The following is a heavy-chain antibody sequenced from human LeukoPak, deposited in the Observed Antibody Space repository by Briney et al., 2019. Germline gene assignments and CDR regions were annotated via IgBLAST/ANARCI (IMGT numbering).Heavy chain of an antibody. D-gene: IGHD4-11*01. J-gene: IGHJ4*02. CDR3: AKHYDNSNYGLDY. V-gene: IGHV3-11*01. Sequence: GGSLRLSCAASGFTFSDYYMSWIRQAPGKGLEWVSYISSSGSTIYYADSVKGRFTISRDNAKNSLYLQMSSLRAEDTAVYYCAKHYDNSNYGLDYWGQGTLVTVSS. CDR1: GFTFSDYY. CDR2: ISSSGSTI.